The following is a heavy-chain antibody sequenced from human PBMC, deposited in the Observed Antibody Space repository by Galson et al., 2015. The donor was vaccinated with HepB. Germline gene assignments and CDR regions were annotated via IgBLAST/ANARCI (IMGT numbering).Heavy chain of an antibody. Sequence: SVKVSCKASGYTFTSYDINWVRQATGQGLEWMGWMNPNSGNTGYAQKFQGRVTMTRNTSISTAYMELSSLRSEDTAVYYCARGTVDWRRRPQAPRASPPDYWGQGTLVTVSS. J-gene: IGHJ4*02. CDR3: ARGTVDWRRRPQAPRASPPDY. CDR2: MNPNSGNT. V-gene: IGHV1-8*01. CDR1: GYTFTSYD. D-gene: IGHD4-11*01.